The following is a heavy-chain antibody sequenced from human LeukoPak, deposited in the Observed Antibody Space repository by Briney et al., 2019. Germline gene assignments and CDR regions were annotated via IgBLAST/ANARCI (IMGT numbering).Heavy chain of an antibody. J-gene: IGHJ3*01. Sequence: GRSLRLSCAASGFTFSSYGMHWVRQAPGKGLEWVVVISYDGSKKYYADSVKGRFTISRDNSKNTLYLQMSSLRAEDTAVYYCAKEYSSIVAFDFWGQGTMVTVSS. CDR1: GFTFSSYG. CDR2: ISYDGSKK. V-gene: IGHV3-30*18. CDR3: AKEYSSIVAFDF. D-gene: IGHD5-18*01.